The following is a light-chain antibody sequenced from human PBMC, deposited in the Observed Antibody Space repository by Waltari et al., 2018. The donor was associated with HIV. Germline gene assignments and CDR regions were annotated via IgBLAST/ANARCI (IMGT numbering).Light chain of an antibody. Sequence: QSALTQPASVSGSSGQSITISCTGTSSDVGSYNLVSWYQQHPGKAPKLMIYEVSKRPSGVSNRFSGSKSGNTASLTISGLQAEDEADYYCCSYAGSSTWVFGGGTKLTVL. J-gene: IGLJ3*02. V-gene: IGLV2-23*02. CDR1: SSDVGSYNL. CDR3: CSYAGSSTWV. CDR2: EVS.